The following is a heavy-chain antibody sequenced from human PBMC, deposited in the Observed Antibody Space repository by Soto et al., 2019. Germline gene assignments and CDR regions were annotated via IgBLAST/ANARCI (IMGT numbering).Heavy chain of an antibody. D-gene: IGHD5-12*01. CDR2: ISSSCSTI. V-gene: IGHV3-48*02. J-gene: IGHJ4*02. CDR1: GFAFSSYA. Sequence: GSLRLSCAASGFAFSSYAMSWVRQAPGKWLEWVSYISSSCSTIYYAASVKGRFTISRDNAKNSLYLQMNSLRDEDTAVYYCARVRGYSGYDPPAFDYWGQGTLLTVSS. CDR3: ARVRGYSGYDPPAFDY.